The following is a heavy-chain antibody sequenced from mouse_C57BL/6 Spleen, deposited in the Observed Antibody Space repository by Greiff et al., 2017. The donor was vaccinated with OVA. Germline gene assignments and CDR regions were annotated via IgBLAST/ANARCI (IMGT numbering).Heavy chain of an antibody. CDR3: SRHYYGSSYARDY. D-gene: IGHD1-1*01. J-gene: IGHJ2*01. V-gene: IGHV1-55*01. CDR2: IYPGSGST. CDR1: GYTFTSYW. Sequence: QVQLQQPGAELVKPGASVKMSCKASGYTFTSYWITWVKQRPGQGLEWIGDIYPGSGSTNYNEKFKSKATLTVDTSSSTAYMQLSSLTSEDSAVYYCSRHYYGSSYARDYWGQGTTLTVSS.